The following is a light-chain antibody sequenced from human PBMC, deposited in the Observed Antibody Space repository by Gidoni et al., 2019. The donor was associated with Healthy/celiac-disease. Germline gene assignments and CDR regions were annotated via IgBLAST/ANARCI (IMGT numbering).Light chain of an antibody. CDR1: QSVSSY. Sequence: EIVLTQSPATLSLSPGERATLSCRASQSVSSYLAWYQQKPGQAPRLLIYDASNRATGIPARFSGSGSGTDFTLTISSLEPEDFAVYYCQLRSNWPPALTFGGXTKVEIK. CDR2: DAS. V-gene: IGKV3-11*01. J-gene: IGKJ4*01. CDR3: QLRSNWPPALT.